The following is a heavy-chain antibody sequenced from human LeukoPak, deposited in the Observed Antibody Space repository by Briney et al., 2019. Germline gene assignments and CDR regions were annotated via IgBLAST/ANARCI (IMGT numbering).Heavy chain of an antibody. V-gene: IGHV4-59*08. J-gene: IGHJ4*02. CDR2: IYYSGST. D-gene: IGHD2-2*01. CDR1: GGSISSYY. CDR3: ARHRCSSTSCYYYFDY. Sequence: SETLSLTCTVSGGSISSYYWSWIRQPPGKGLEWIGYIYYSGSTNYNPSLKSRVTISVDTSKNQFSLKLSSVTAADTAVYYCARHRCSSTSCYYYFDYWGQGTLVTVSP.